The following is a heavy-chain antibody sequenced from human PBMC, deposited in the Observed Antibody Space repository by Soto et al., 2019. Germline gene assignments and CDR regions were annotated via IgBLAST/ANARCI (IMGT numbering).Heavy chain of an antibody. Sequence: GGSLRLSCAASGFTFSSYWMHWVRQAPGKGLVWVSRINSDGSSTSYADSVKGRFTISRDNAKNTLYLQMNSLRAEDTAVYYCAREDYSSPPGMDVWGKGTTVTVSS. D-gene: IGHD4-4*01. J-gene: IGHJ6*03. V-gene: IGHV3-74*01. CDR3: AREDYSSPPGMDV. CDR2: INSDGSST. CDR1: GFTFSSYW.